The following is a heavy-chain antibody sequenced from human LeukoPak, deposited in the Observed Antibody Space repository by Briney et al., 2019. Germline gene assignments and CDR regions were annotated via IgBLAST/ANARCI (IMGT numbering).Heavy chain of an antibody. Sequence: SGGSLRLSCAASGFTFSSYSMNWVRQAPGKGLEWVSSISSSSSYIYYADSVKGRFTISRDNAKNSLYLQMNSLRAEDTAVYYCTTVSDYVWFGELLDYWGQGTLVTVSS. J-gene: IGHJ4*02. D-gene: IGHD3-10*01. CDR2: ISSSSSYI. CDR3: TTVSDYVWFGELLDY. CDR1: GFTFSSYS. V-gene: IGHV3-21*01.